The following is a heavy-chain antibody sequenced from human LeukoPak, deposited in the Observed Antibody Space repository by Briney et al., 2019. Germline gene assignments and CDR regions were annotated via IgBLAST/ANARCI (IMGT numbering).Heavy chain of an antibody. J-gene: IGHJ4*02. CDR2: IIPIFGTA. CDR1: GYTFTGYY. CDR3: ARGVICSGGSCYSTYYFDY. D-gene: IGHD2-15*01. V-gene: IGHV1-69*05. Sequence: SVKVSCKASGYTFTGYYMHWVRQAPGQGLEWMGGIIPIFGTANYAQKFQGRVTITTDESTSTAYMELSSLRSEDAAVYYCARGVICSGGSCYSTYYFDYWGQGTLVTVSS.